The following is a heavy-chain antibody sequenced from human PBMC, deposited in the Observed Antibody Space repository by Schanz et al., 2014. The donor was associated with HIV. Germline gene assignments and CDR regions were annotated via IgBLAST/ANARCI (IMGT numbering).Heavy chain of an antibody. D-gene: IGHD3-10*01. Sequence: EVQLLESGGHLVQPGGSLRLSCAASGFTFRDSVVSWVRQAPGKGLEWIASISSTSTYRFYAGSVKGRFTISRDNSEDTLYLQMNSLGVDDSAIYYCVKRGSEASSNTWFADSWGQGTLVTVSS. CDR1: GFTFRDSV. V-gene: IGHV3-23*01. CDR3: VKRGSEASSNTWFADS. J-gene: IGHJ4*02. CDR2: ISSTSTYR.